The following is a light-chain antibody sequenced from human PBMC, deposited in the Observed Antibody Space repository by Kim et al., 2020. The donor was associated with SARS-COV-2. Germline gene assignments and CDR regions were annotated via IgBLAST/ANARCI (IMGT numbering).Light chain of an antibody. CDR2: GNS. CDR1: SSNIGAGYD. V-gene: IGLV1-40*01. Sequence: RVPTACTGSSSNIGAGYDVHWYQQLPGTAPKLLIYGNSNRPSGVPDRFSGSKSGTSASLAITGLQAEDEADYYCQSYDSSLSGWVFGGGTQLTVL. J-gene: IGLJ3*02. CDR3: QSYDSSLSGWV.